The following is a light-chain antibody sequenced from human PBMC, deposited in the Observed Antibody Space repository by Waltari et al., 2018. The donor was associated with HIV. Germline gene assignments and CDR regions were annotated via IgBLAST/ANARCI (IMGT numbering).Light chain of an antibody. CDR3: AAWEDSLNGYV. CDR2: TNN. V-gene: IGLV1-44*01. CDR1: SSNIGSNT. J-gene: IGLJ1*01. Sequence: QSVLTQPPSASGTPGQRVTIPCSGSSSNIGSNTVNCYQQLPATAPKLLIYTNNQRPSGVPDRFSGSNSGTSASLAISGRQSEDEADYYCAAWEDSLNGYVFGTGTKVTVL.